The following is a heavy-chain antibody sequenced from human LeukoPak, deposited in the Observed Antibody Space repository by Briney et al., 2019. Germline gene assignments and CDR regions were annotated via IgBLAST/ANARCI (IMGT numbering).Heavy chain of an antibody. CDR2: IKEDGSEN. D-gene: IGHD5-18*01. Sequence: PGGSLRLSCSASGLTISRFWMSWVRQAPGKGLEWVANIKEDGSENHYAESVKGRFTISRDNAKNSLYLQMNSLRAEDTAVYYCARVPDHVDTAMVGQYWGQGTLVTVSS. CDR3: ARVPDHVDTAMVGQY. V-gene: IGHV3-7*01. CDR1: GLTISRFW. J-gene: IGHJ4*02.